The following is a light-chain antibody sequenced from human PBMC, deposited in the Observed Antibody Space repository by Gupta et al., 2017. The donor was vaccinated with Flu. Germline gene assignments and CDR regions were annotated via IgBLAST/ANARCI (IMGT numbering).Light chain of an antibody. V-gene: IGKV3D-20*01. J-gene: IGKJ5*01. Sequence: ENVLTQSPATLSLSPGDRATLSCGASQSVSSRYVAWYQQKPGLAPRLLIYDASSRATGIPDRFSGSGSGTDFTLTISRLEPEDVAVYYCQQYGSTPITFGRGTRLEIE. CDR1: QSVSSRY. CDR2: DAS. CDR3: QQYGSTPIT.